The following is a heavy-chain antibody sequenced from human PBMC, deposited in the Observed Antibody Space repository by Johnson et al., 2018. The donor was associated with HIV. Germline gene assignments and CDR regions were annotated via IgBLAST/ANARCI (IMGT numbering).Heavy chain of an antibody. CDR2: ISGSGGST. CDR3: ARTDYGDWNDAYDAFDI. Sequence: VQLVESGGGLVQPGGSLRLSCAASGFTFSSYAMSWVRQAPGKGLEWVSAISGSGGSTYYADSVKGRFTISRDNSKNTLYLQMNSLRAEDTAVYYWARTDYGDWNDAYDAFDIWGQGTMVTVSS. D-gene: IGHD1-1*01. V-gene: IGHV3-23*04. CDR1: GFTFSSYA. J-gene: IGHJ3*02.